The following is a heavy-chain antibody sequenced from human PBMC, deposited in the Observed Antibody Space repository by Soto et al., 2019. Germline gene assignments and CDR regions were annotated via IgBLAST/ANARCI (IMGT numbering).Heavy chain of an antibody. D-gene: IGHD2-15*01. J-gene: IGHJ1*01. Sequence: GASVKVSCKASGGTFSSYTISWVRQAPGQGLEWMGRIIPILGIANYAQKFQGRVTITADKSTSAAYMELSSLRSEDTAVYYCASCGSGGSCCSSKYFQHWGQATLGTVFS. V-gene: IGHV1-69*02. CDR1: GGTFSSYT. CDR3: ASCGSGGSCCSSKYFQH. CDR2: IIPILGIA.